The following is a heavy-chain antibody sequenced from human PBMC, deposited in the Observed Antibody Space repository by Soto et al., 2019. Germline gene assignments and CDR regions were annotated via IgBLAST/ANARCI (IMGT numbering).Heavy chain of an antibody. D-gene: IGHD3-3*01. V-gene: IGHV4-34*01. J-gene: IGHJ5*02. CDR1: GGSVNGYY. CDR2: INHTGGT. Sequence: SETLSLTCAVYGGSVNGYYWNWIRRPPGKGLEWIGEINHTGGTHYNPSLKSRVTMSVDTSKNQFSLRLSSVTAADTAIYYCATSITVFGLLIPPFDPWGQGTQVTVSS. CDR3: ATSITVFGLLIPPFDP.